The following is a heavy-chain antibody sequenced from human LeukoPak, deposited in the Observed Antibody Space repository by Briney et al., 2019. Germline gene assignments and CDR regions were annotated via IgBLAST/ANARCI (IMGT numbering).Heavy chain of an antibody. CDR1: GGSFCGYY. D-gene: IGHD6-13*01. V-gene: IGHV4-34*01. CDR3: ARGLRAAAGSLKDAFDI. J-gene: IGHJ3*02. CDR2: INHSGST. Sequence: SETLSLTCAVYGGSFCGYYWRWIRQPPGKGLEWIGEINHSGSTNYNPSLKSRVTISVDTSKNQFSLKLSSVTAADTAVYYCARGLRAAAGSLKDAFDIWGQGTMVTVSS.